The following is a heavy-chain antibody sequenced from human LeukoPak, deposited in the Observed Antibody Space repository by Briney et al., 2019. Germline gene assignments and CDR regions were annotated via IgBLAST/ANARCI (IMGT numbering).Heavy chain of an antibody. J-gene: IGHJ1*01. D-gene: IGHD6-13*01. CDR1: GGSINFYY. CDR3: ARADGWVAAAGTGGFRFQY. CDR2: TFYSGNA. V-gene: IGHV4-59*01. Sequence: SETLSLTCTVSGGSINFYYWHWMRQPPGKGLEWIGHTFYSGNAKYNPSLESRVTISVDRSKNQISLNLNSVTAADTAVYYCARADGWVAAAGTGGFRFQYWGQGTLVTVSS.